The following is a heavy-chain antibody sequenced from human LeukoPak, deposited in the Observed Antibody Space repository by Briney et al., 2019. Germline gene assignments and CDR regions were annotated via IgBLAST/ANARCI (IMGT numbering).Heavy chain of an antibody. CDR3: ARREGYGDYLHMGY. Sequence: SETLSLTCTVSGGSISSGSYFWTWIRQPAGKGLEWIGRISSSGSTNYNPSLKSRVTISVDKSKNQFSLKLSSVTAADTAVYYCARREGYGDYLHMGYWGQGTLVTVSS. D-gene: IGHD4-17*01. V-gene: IGHV4-61*02. CDR1: GGSISSGSYF. CDR2: ISSSGST. J-gene: IGHJ4*02.